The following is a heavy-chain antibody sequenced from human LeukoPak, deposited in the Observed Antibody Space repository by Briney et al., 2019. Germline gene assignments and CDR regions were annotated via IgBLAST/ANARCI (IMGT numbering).Heavy chain of an antibody. CDR3: AKDRYGSGNNYLDA. D-gene: IGHD3-10*01. Sequence: GGSLRLSCAASGFSFSSYAMHWVREAPAKGLEWVAFMSYDGTKEHYADSVKGRFTISRDNSMNTLYLQINSLGPEDTAVYYCAKDRYGSGNNYLDAWGQGTLVTVSS. CDR2: MSYDGTKE. CDR1: GFSFSSYA. J-gene: IGHJ4*02. V-gene: IGHV3-30*18.